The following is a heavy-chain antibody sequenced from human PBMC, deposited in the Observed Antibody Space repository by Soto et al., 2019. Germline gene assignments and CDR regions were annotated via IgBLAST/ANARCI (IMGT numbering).Heavy chain of an antibody. CDR2: INIDGSGT. D-gene: IGHD3-22*01. Sequence: EGSLRLSCAASGFTLSNYSMHWVRQSPGTGLVWVSRINIDGSGTTYADSVKGRFTISRDNAKNTVFLEMKNLRADDTAVYYFDSDYYRHDVWGQGTTVTVSS. J-gene: IGHJ6*02. CDR3: DSDYYRHDV. V-gene: IGHV3-74*01. CDR1: GFTLSNYS.